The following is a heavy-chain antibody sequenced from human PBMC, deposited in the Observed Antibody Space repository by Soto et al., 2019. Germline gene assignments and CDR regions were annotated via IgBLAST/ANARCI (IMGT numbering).Heavy chain of an antibody. Sequence: PGGSLRLSCAASGFTFSNYGMHWVRQAPGKGLEWVAIIWYDGSNDYYVDSVKGRFTISRDNSKNTLSLQMNSLRAEDTAVYYCARDRWEFQLFYYGLDVWGKGTTVTVSS. CDR2: IWYDGSND. V-gene: IGHV3-33*01. D-gene: IGHD1-26*01. J-gene: IGHJ6*04. CDR1: GFTFSNYG. CDR3: ARDRWEFQLFYYGLDV.